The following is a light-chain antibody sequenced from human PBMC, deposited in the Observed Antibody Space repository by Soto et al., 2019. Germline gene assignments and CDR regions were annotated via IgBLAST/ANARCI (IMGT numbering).Light chain of an antibody. CDR2: EFT. CDR1: SIDVGGYDH. Sequence: QSVLTQPPTASGSPGQSVTITCTGTSIDVGGYDHVSWYQQPPGKAPKLMIYEFTTGPAGVPDRFSGSKSGNTAALAVSGRQAEDEADYFCSSDAGNYKDGFGTGTKV. V-gene: IGLV2-8*01. CDR3: SSDAGNYKDG. J-gene: IGLJ1*01.